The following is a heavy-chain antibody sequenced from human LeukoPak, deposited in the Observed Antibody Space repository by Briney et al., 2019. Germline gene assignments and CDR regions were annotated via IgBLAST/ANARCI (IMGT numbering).Heavy chain of an antibody. CDR3: ARDQTQWLVRGDFDY. CDR2: ISSSSSYI. J-gene: IGHJ4*02. CDR1: GFTFSSYS. D-gene: IGHD6-19*01. Sequence: GGSLRLSCTASGFTFSSYSMNWVRLAPGKGLEWVSSISSSSSYIYYADSVKGRFTISRDNAKNSLYLQMNSLRAEDTAVYYCARDQTQWLVRGDFDYWGQGTLVTVSS. V-gene: IGHV3-21*01.